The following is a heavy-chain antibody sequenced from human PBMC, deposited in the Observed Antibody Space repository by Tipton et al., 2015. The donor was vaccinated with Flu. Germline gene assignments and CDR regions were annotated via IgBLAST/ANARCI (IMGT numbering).Heavy chain of an antibody. Sequence: GSLRLSCVASGFTFSSCEMNWVRQAPGKGLEWVSYISSRSSFIRYVDSVKGRFTISRDNAENSVYVQMNNLRVEDTAVYYCARGYADSFGGADYWGQGTRVTVSA. V-gene: IGHV3-48*03. J-gene: IGHJ4*02. CDR2: ISSRSSFI. D-gene: IGHD4-17*01. CDR3: ARGYADSFGGADY. CDR1: GFTFSSCE.